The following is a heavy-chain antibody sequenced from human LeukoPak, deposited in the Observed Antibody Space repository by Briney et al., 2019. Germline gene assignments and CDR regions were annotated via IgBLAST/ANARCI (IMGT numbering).Heavy chain of an antibody. J-gene: IGHJ4*02. CDR1: GGSFSGFY. V-gene: IGHV4-34*01. CDR3: ARGGIAAAGRSPFDW. Sequence: SETLSLTCTVYGGSFSGFYWTWIRQPPEKGLEWIGEIYRTGDTNYNPSLKGRVTISMDTSKSQFSLRLTSVTAADTAAYFCARGGIAAAGRSPFDWWGQGTLVTVSS. CDR2: IYRTGDT. D-gene: IGHD6-13*01.